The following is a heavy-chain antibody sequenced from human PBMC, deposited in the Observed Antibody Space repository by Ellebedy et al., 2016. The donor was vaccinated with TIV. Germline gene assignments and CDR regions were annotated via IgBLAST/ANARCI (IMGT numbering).Heavy chain of an antibody. CDR3: ARATAGFDY. J-gene: IGHJ4*02. CDR1: GFTFSSYG. Sequence: GESLKISCAASGFTFSSYGMHWVRQATGKGLEWVSAIGTAGDTYYPGSVKGRFTISRENAKKSLYLQMNSLRAEDTAVYYCARATAGFDYWGQGTLVTVSS. CDR2: IGTAGDT. V-gene: IGHV3-13*01. D-gene: IGHD1-1*01.